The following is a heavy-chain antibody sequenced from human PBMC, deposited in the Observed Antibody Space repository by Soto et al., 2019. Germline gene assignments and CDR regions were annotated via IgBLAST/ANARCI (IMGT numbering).Heavy chain of an antibody. CDR3: TRQPPYDYVWGSYRYSYGMDV. CDR1: GVSISSSSYY. Sequence: ASESLSLTCTVSGVSISSSSYYWGWLRQPPGLGREWTGSSYGSGSTYSNPSLKSRVTISGDTSKNQFTLKLSSVTAADSAVYYCTRQPPYDYVWGSYRYSYGMDVWGQGTTVTVSS. V-gene: IGHV4-39*01. D-gene: IGHD3-16*02. J-gene: IGHJ6*02. CDR2: SYGSGST.